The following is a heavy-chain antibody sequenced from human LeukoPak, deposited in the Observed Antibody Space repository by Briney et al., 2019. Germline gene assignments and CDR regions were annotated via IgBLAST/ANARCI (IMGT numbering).Heavy chain of an antibody. J-gene: IGHJ4*02. V-gene: IGHV3-23*01. CDR1: GFTFSRFG. CDR2: ISGSGGST. Sequence: GGSLRLSCAVSGFTFSRFGMSWVRQAPGKGLEWVSGISGSGGSTYYADSVKGRFTISRDNSKNSLYLQMNSLRAEDTALYYCAKDKARQGYYFDYWGQGTLVTVSS. CDR3: AKDKARQGYYFDY.